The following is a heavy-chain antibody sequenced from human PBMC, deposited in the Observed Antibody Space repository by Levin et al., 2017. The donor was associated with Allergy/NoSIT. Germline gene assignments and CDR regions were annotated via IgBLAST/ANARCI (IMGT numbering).Heavy chain of an antibody. CDR3: ARGGVLGLTSNWFES. CDR2: ILPAGGP. V-gene: IGHV3-13*05. CDR1: GGTFNSHD. J-gene: IGHJ5*01. Sequence: GGSLRLSCTASGGTFNSHDMHWVRQTPGGGLEWVSGILPAGGPAYSDSVRGRFTISRENDRDRDSLYLQMNNLRPGDTAVYFCARGGVLGLTSNWFESWGQGTLVTVSS. D-gene: IGHD3-10*02.